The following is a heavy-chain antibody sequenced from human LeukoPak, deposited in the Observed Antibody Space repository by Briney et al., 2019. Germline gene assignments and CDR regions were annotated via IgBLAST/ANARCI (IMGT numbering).Heavy chain of an antibody. CDR2: IRNKAASCST. Sequence: GGSLRLSCAASGFTFSDHYMDWVRQAPGKGLEWVGRIRNKAASCSTEYAASVKGRFTISRDDSKNSLYLQMNSLKTEDTAVYYCARTFKGSDFFDYWGQGTLVTVSS. V-gene: IGHV3-72*01. D-gene: IGHD2-21*02. CDR3: ARTFKGSDFFDY. CDR1: GFTFSDHY. J-gene: IGHJ4*02.